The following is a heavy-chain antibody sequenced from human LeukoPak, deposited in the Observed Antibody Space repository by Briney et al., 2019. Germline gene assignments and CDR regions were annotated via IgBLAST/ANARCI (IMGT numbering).Heavy chain of an antibody. Sequence: AGSLRLSCAASGCTFSSNAMSWVRQPPRQGMEWVSAISGSADSTYYADSVKGRFTISRDNSKNTLYLQMDSLRAEDTALYYCAKVQGRTVGYYFDYWGQGTLVTVSS. D-gene: IGHD1-1*01. V-gene: IGHV3-23*01. CDR1: GCTFSSNA. J-gene: IGHJ4*02. CDR3: AKVQGRTVGYYFDY. CDR2: ISGSADST.